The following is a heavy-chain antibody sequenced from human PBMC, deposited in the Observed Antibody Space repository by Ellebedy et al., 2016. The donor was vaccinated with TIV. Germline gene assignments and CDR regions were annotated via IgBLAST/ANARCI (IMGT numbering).Heavy chain of an antibody. D-gene: IGHD3-10*01. V-gene: IGHV1-3*01. Sequence: ASVKVSCXASGYTFTSHIINWVRQAPGQRLEWLGWINAGNGNTKYSQKFQGRVTITRDTSTSTVYMEMSSLRSEDTAVFYCARDPEGAYYYGSGKLDYWGQGTLVTVSS. CDR1: GYTFTSHI. J-gene: IGHJ4*02. CDR3: ARDPEGAYYYGSGKLDY. CDR2: INAGNGNT.